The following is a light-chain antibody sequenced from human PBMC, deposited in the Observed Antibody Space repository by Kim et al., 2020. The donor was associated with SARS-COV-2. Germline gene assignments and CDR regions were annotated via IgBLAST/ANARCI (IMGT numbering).Light chain of an antibody. Sequence: ASVGDRVIITCRASQSINNWLAWYQQTPGRAPKLLIFKASNLESGVPSRFSGSGSGTEFTLTISSLQPDDFATYYCQQYNTYSQTFGQGTKVEIK. CDR3: QQYNTYSQT. CDR2: KAS. J-gene: IGKJ1*01. CDR1: QSINNW. V-gene: IGKV1-5*03.